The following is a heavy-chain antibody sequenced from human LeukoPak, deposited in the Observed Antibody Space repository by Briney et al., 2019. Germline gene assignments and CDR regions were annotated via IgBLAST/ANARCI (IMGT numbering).Heavy chain of an antibody. CDR3: AKDQDFWSGYYY. CDR1: GFTFSNYA. J-gene: IGHJ4*02. Sequence: GGSLRLSCAASGFTFSNYAMYWVRQAPGKGLEWVAVISYDGSKKYYADSVKGRFTISRDNSKNTLDLQMNSLRAEDAAVYYCAKDQDFWSGYYYWGQGTLVTVSS. V-gene: IGHV3-30*04. D-gene: IGHD3-3*01. CDR2: ISYDGSKK.